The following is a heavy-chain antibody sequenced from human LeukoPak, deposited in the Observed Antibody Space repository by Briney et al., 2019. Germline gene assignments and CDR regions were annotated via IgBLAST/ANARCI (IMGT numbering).Heavy chain of an antibody. D-gene: IGHD3-10*01. J-gene: IGHJ6*02. CDR1: GYTFTSYY. V-gene: IGHV1-46*01. CDR3: ARALWFGELFPTYYYYYGMDV. CDR2: INPSGGST. Sequence: ASVKVSCKASGYTFTSYYMHWVRQAPGQGLEWMGIINPSGGSTSYAQKFQGRVTMTRDTSTSTVYMELSSLRSEDTAVYYCARALWFGELFPTYYYYYGMDVWGQGTTATVSS.